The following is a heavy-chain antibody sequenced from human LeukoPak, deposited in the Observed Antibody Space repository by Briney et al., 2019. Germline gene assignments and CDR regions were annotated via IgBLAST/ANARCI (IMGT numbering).Heavy chain of an antibody. CDR2: INPNSGGT. Sequence: ASVKVSCKASGYTFTGYYIHWVRQAPGQGLEWMGWINPNSGGTNYAQKFQGRVTMTRDTSISTAYMELSRLRSDDTAMFYCTREDYWGQGTLVTVSS. V-gene: IGHV1-2*02. J-gene: IGHJ4*02. CDR1: GYTFTGYY. CDR3: TREDY.